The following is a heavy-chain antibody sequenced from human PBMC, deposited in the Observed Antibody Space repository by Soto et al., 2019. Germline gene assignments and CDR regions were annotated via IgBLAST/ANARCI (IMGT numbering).Heavy chain of an antibody. CDR1: GFSFSSYA. CDR2: ISASGGTT. J-gene: IGHJ4*02. Sequence: EVLVLESGGGLVQRGGSLRLSCAASGFSFSSYAMSWVRQAPGKGLEWVSGISASGGTTYYADSVKGRFTISRDNSKNTLYLQMDSLRAEDTAVYYCAKKYYDYVWGSFDYWGQGPQVTVSS. V-gene: IGHV3-23*01. CDR3: AKKYYDYVWGSFDY. D-gene: IGHD3-16*01.